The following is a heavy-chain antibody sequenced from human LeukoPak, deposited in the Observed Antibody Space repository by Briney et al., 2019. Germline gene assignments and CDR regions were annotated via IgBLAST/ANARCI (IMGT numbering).Heavy chain of an antibody. CDR3: ARSDRGYYYDY. V-gene: IGHV3-30-3*01. CDR2: ISYDGSNK. Sequence: GGSLRLSCAASGFTFSSYAMHWVRQAPGKGLEWVAVISYDGSNKYYADSVKGRFTISRDNSKTTLYLQMNSLRAEDTAVYYCARSDRGYYYDYWGQGTLSPSPQ. J-gene: IGHJ4*02. CDR1: GFTFSSYA. D-gene: IGHD3-22*01.